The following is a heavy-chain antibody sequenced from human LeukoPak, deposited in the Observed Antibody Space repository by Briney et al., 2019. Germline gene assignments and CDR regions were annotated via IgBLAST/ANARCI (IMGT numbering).Heavy chain of an antibody. J-gene: IGHJ4*02. CDR1: GFTFSSYP. Sequence: GGSLRLSCAASGFTFSSYPMSWVRQAPGKGLEWVSAISGSGGSTYYADSVKGRFTISRDNAKNSLYLEMNSLSAEDTAVYYCARDRGWLQSDYWGQGALVTVSS. D-gene: IGHD5-24*01. CDR3: ARDRGWLQSDY. V-gene: IGHV3-23*01. CDR2: ISGSGGST.